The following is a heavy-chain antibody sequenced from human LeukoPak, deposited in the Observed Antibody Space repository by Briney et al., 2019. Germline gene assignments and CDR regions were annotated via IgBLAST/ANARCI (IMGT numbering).Heavy chain of an antibody. J-gene: IGHJ4*02. V-gene: IGHV4-59*12. CDR2: IFYSGST. Sequence: PSETLSLTCTVSGGSISIYWSWIRQPPGKGLEWIGYIFYSGSTNYNPSLKSRVTISVDTSKNQFSLKLSSVTAADTAVYYCARGVWDTAMAYWTFLDYWGQGTLVTVSS. CDR3: ARGVWDTAMAYWTFLDY. CDR1: GGSISIY. D-gene: IGHD5-18*01.